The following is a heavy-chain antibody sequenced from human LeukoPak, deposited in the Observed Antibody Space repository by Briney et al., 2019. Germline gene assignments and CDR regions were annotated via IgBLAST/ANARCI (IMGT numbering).Heavy chain of an antibody. CDR2: IKQDGSEK. J-gene: IGHJ3*02. CDR1: GFIFSSYW. Sequence: GGSLRLSCAASGFIFSSYWMTWVRQAPGKGLEWVANIKQDGSEKYYVDSVKGRFTISRDNAKNSLYLQMNSLRAEDTAVYYRARGGGLDIWGQGTMVTVSS. V-gene: IGHV3-7*05. CDR3: ARGGGLDI.